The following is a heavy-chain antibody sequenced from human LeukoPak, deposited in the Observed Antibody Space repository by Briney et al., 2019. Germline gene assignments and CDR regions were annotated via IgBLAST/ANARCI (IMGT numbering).Heavy chain of an antibody. CDR1: GYTFTSYG. J-gene: IGHJ6*03. Sequence: GASVKVSFKASGYTFTSYGISGVRQAPGQGRDGMGWISAYNGKTNYAQKLQGRVTMTTEASTSTAYMKLRSPTSDDTAVYYCARAATRDQLPITYYYYYFMDVWGKGTTVTVSS. CDR3: ARAATRDQLPITYYYYYFMDV. V-gene: IGHV1-18*01. D-gene: IGHD2-2*01. CDR2: ISAYNGKT.